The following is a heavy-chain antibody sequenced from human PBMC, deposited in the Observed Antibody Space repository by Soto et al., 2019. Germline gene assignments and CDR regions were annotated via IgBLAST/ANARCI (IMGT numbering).Heavy chain of an antibody. V-gene: IGHV4-59*01. CDR2: IYYSGST. Sequence: PSETLSLTCTVSGGSISSYYWSWIRQPPGKGLEWIGYIYYSGSTNYNPSLKSRVTISVGTSKNQFSLKLSSVTAADTAVYYCARAGYSSSPFDYWGQGTLVTVSS. CDR3: ARAGYSSSPFDY. J-gene: IGHJ4*02. CDR1: GGSISSYY. D-gene: IGHD6-6*01.